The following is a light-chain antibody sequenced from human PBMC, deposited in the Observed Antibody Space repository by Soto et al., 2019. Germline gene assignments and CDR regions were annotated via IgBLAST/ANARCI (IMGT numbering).Light chain of an antibody. Sequence: EIVMTQSPATLSVSPGERVTLSCRASQSVSRFLAWYQQRPGQAPRLLIYDTSTRATGVPARFSGSGSGTEFSLTISSLPSEDFAVYYCQQYDNWPPFTFGQGTKLEVK. CDR3: QQYDNWPPFT. V-gene: IGKV3-15*01. J-gene: IGKJ2*01. CDR2: DTS. CDR1: QSVSRF.